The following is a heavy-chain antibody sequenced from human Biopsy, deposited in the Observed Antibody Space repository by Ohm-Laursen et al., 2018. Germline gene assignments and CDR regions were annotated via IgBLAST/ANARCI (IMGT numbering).Heavy chain of an antibody. CDR3: AKWAGHDYGRNSANDPFDM. V-gene: IGHV3-23*01. Sequence: SLRLSCTASGFTFSIYAMSWVRQAPGKGPEWVSAITGSGGSTFYADSVKGRFTISRDNSKNALHLQMNSLRAEDTAVYYCAKWAGHDYGRNSANDPFDMWGQGTVVTVSS. CDR1: GFTFSIYA. CDR2: ITGSGGST. J-gene: IGHJ3*02. D-gene: IGHD4-23*01.